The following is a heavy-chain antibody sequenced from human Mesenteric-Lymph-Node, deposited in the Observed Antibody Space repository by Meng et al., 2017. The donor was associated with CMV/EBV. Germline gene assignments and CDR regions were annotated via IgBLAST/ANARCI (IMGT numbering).Heavy chain of an antibody. CDR1: GFTFSDYG. V-gene: IGHV3-30*02. D-gene: IGHD2-15*01. Sequence: GESLKISCAASGFTFSDYGMYWVRQAPGKGLEWVAFIRYDGSDKYYADSVKGRFTISRDNSKNTLYLQMNSLRAEDTAVYSCAKDTSPYCSGGSCYPGWFDPWGQGTLVTVSS. CDR2: IRYDGSDK. J-gene: IGHJ5*02. CDR3: AKDTSPYCSGGSCYPGWFDP.